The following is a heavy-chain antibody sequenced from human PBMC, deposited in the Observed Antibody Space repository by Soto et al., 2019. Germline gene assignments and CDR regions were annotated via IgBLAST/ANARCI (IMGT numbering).Heavy chain of an antibody. CDR2: IYYSGST. Sequence: SETLSLTCTVSGGSISSGGYYWSWIRQPPGKGLEWIGYIYYSGSTYYNPSLKSRVTISVDTSKNQFSLKLSSVTAADTAVYYCARDGDGLATKYGMDVWGQGTTVTVS. J-gene: IGHJ6*02. CDR3: ARDGDGLATKYGMDV. D-gene: IGHD6-19*01. V-gene: IGHV4-30-4*01. CDR1: GGSISSGGYY.